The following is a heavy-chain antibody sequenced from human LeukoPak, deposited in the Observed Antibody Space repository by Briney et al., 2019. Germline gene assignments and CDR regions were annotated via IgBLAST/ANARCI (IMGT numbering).Heavy chain of an antibody. J-gene: IGHJ1*01. D-gene: IGHD6-13*01. CDR2: ISGSGGST. CDR1: GFTFSSYA. CDR3: AKGEYSSSWYAEYFQH. V-gene: IGHV3-23*01. Sequence: PGGSLRLSCAASGFTFSSYAMSWVRQAPGKGLEWVSAISGSGGSTYYADSVKGRFTMSIDNSKNTLYLQMNSLRAEDTAVYYCAKGEYSSSWYAEYFQHWGQGTLVTVSS.